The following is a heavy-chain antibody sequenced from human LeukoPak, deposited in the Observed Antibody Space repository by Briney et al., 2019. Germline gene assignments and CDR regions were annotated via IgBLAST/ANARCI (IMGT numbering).Heavy chain of an antibody. J-gene: IGHJ6*03. Sequence: SVKVSCKASGFTFTSSAMQWVRQARGQRLEWIGWIVVGSGNTNYAQKFQERVTITRDMSTSTAYMELSSLRSEDTAVYYCAAANYDFWSGYPPGDYYYYYMDVWGKGTTVTVSS. D-gene: IGHD3-3*01. CDR3: AAANYDFWSGYPPGDYYYYYMDV. V-gene: IGHV1-58*02. CDR1: GFTFTSSA. CDR2: IVVGSGNT.